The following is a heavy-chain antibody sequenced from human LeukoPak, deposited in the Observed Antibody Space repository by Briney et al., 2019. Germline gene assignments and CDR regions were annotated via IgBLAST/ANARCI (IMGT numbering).Heavy chain of an antibody. CDR1: GGSFSGYY. CDR2: INHSGST. D-gene: IGHD2-15*01. CDR3: ARDPDAYCSGGSCYSVPFDY. Sequence: PSETLSLTCAVYGGSFSGYYWSWIRQPPGKGLEWIGEINHSGSTNYNPSLKSRVTISVDTSKNQFSLKLSSVTAADTAVYYCARDPDAYCSGGSCYSVPFDYWGQGTLVTVSS. V-gene: IGHV4-34*01. J-gene: IGHJ4*02.